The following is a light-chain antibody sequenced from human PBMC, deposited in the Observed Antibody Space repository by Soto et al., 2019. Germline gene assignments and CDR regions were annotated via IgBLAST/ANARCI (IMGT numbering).Light chain of an antibody. J-gene: IGLJ1*01. Sequence: QSALPQPASVSGSPGQSVTISCTGTIDDIGAYDYVSWYQQRPGSAPQLIIYDVNNRPSGTSHRSSGSKSVHTAYLTISGLQSDDEATYHCSSYTSTYSLVFGTGTKVTVL. V-gene: IGLV2-14*03. CDR3: SSYTSTYSLV. CDR2: DVN. CDR1: IDDIGAYDY.